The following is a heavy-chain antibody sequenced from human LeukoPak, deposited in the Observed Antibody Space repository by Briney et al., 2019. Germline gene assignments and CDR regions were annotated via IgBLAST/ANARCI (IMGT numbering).Heavy chain of an antibody. CDR2: INAGNGDT. CDR1: GYTFTNYA. D-gene: IGHD6-13*01. CDR3: ARGPIAAVAFFDY. Sequence: ASVKVSCKASGYTFTNYAIHWVRQAPGQRPEWVGWINAGNGDTRYLQRFQGRVTIIRDTSASTVNMELSSLRYEDTAVFYCARGPIAAVAFFDYWGQGTLVSVSA. J-gene: IGHJ4*02. V-gene: IGHV1-3*01.